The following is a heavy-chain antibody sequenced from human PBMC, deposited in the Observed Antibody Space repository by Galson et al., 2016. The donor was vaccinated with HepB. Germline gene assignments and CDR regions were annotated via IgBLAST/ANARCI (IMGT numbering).Heavy chain of an antibody. J-gene: IGHJ3*02. D-gene: IGHD2-15*01. V-gene: IGHV3-30*03. CDR3: ASIRSVXXAFVM. CDR1: XXXFSGYX. CDR2: ISYDGSNX. Sequence: RLXXXASXXXFSGYXXXWVRXAPGKGLEXXXVISYDGSNXYYADSVKGRFTITRDNSKNTPYLQMNSLRAEDXALYYCASIRSVXXAFVMWGQXAVVT.